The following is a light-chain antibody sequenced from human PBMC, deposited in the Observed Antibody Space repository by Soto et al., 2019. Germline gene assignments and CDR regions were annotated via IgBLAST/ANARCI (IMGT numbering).Light chain of an antibody. CDR3: QKFNTAPLT. Sequence: DIQMTQSPSSLSASVGDRVTITCRASQVISVYLAWYQQKPGKDPKLLIYSASTLQSGVPSRFSGSGSGTDFTLTISSLQPEDVATYYCQKFNTAPLTFGQGTRLEIK. V-gene: IGKV1-27*01. CDR2: SAS. CDR1: QVISVY. J-gene: IGKJ5*01.